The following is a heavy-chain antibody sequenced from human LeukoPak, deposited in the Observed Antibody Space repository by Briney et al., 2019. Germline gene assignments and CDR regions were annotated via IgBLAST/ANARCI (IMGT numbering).Heavy chain of an antibody. CDR1: GGTFNSYG. CDR2: IIPILGTA. CDR3: ATLGTEGATTHCYYYYMDV. V-gene: IGHV1-69*10. Sequence: ASVKVSCKASGGTFNSYGIIWVRQAPGQGLEWMGGIIPILGTANYAQKFQGRVTMTRDMSTSTVYMELSSLRSEDTAVYYCATLGTEGATTHCYYYYMDVWGKGTTVTVSS. J-gene: IGHJ6*03. D-gene: IGHD1-26*01.